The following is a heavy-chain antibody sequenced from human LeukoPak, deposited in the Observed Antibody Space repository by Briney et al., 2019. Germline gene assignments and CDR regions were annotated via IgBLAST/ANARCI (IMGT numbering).Heavy chain of an antibody. V-gene: IGHV3-33*06. CDR2: IWYDGSKK. Sequence: GGSLRLSCAASGFTFSSYGMRWVRQAPGKGLEWVAVIWYDGSKKYHADSVKGRFTISRDNSKNTLSLQMNSLRAEDTAVYYCAKGIELWLTYFDHWGQGTLVTASS. J-gene: IGHJ4*02. D-gene: IGHD5-18*01. CDR1: GFTFSSYG. CDR3: AKGIELWLTYFDH.